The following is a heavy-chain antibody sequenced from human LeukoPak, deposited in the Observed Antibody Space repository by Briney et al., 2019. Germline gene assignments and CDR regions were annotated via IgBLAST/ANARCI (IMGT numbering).Heavy chain of an antibody. Sequence: GSLRLSCAASGFTFSSYAMSWVRQAPGKGLEWVSAISGSGGSTYYADSVKGRFTISRDNSKNTLYLQMNSLRAKDTAVYYCAKAQAGAYCSGGSCYKYYFDYWGQGTLVTVSS. V-gene: IGHV3-23*01. D-gene: IGHD2-15*01. CDR2: ISGSGGST. CDR1: GFTFSSYA. J-gene: IGHJ4*02. CDR3: AKAQAGAYCSGGSCYKYYFDY.